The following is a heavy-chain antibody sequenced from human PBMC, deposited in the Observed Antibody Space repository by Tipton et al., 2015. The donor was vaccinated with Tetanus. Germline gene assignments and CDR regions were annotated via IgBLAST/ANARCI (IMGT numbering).Heavy chain of an antibody. CDR1: GGSITKDY. V-gene: IGHV4-59*01. J-gene: IGHJ4*02. Sequence: TLSLTCNVSGGSITKDYWSWIRQSPGKTLEWIGSIYYSGSTFYHPSLQSRVTISVDTSKNQFSLRLTSVTAADTAVYYCARANNEFPKKGPFDSWGQGSLVIVSS. CDR3: ARANNEFPKKGPFDS. CDR2: IYYSGST. D-gene: IGHD1-1*01.